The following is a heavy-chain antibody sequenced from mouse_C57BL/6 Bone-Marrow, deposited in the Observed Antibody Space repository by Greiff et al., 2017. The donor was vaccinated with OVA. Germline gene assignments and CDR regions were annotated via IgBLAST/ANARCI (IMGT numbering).Heavy chain of an antibody. D-gene: IGHD2-2*01. CDR3: AREGYGYDQGAMDY. CDR1: GYSITSGYY. Sequence: VQLQQSGPGLVKPSQSLSLTCSVTGYSITSGYYWNWIRQFPGNKLEWMGYISYDGSNNYNPSLKNRISITRDTSKNPFFLKLNSVTTEDTATYYCAREGYGYDQGAMDYWGQGTSVTVSS. CDR2: ISYDGSN. V-gene: IGHV3-6*01. J-gene: IGHJ4*01.